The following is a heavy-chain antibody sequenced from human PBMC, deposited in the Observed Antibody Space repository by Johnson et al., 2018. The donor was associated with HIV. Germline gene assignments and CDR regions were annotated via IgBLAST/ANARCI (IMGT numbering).Heavy chain of an antibody. V-gene: IGHV3-7*01. CDR2: IKQDGSEK. CDR3: ASPLEQLVAFDI. J-gene: IGHJ3*02. D-gene: IGHD6-6*01. CDR1: GFTFSSYW. Sequence: VQLVESGGGVVQPGRSLRLSCAASGFTFSSYWMSWVRQAPGKGLEWVANIKQDGSEKYYVDSVKGRFTISRDNAKNSLYLQMNSLRAEDTAVYYCASPLEQLVAFDIWGQGTMVTVSS.